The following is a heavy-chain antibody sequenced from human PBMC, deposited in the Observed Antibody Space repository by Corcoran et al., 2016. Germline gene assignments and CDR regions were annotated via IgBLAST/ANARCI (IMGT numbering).Heavy chain of an antibody. Sequence: QVQLVQSGAEVKKPGASVKVSCKASGYTFTSYYMHWVRQAPGQGLEWMGIINPSGGSTSYAQKFQGRVTMTRDMSTSTVYMELSSLRSEDTAVYYCARAGGSGWEIDPWGQGTLVTVSS. CDR3: ARAGGSGWEIDP. CDR2: INPSGGST. V-gene: IGHV1-46*01. CDR1: GYTFTSYY. J-gene: IGHJ5*02. D-gene: IGHD6-19*01.